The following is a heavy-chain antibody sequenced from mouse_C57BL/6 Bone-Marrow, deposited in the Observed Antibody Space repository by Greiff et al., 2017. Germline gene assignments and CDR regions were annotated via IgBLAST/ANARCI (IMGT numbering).Heavy chain of an antibody. Sequence: QVQLQQPGAELVKPGASVKMSCKASGYTFTSYWITWVKQRPGQGLEWIGDIYPGSGSTNYNEKFKSKATLTVDTSSSTAYMQLSSLTSEESAVYYCARYLITTVGHWYVDVWGTGTTVTVSS. V-gene: IGHV1-55*01. CDR3: ARYLITTVGHWYVDV. D-gene: IGHD1-1*01. J-gene: IGHJ1*03. CDR1: GYTFTSYW. CDR2: IYPGSGST.